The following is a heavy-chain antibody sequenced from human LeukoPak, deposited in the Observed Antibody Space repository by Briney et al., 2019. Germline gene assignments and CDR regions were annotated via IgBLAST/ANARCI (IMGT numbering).Heavy chain of an antibody. Sequence: GGSLRLSCAASGFPFSNAWMSWVRQAPGKGLEWVGRIKSKTDGGTTDYAAPVKGKFTISRDDSKNTLYLQMNSLNTEDTAVYYCTTPYYYGSGTITPIYYFDYWGQGTLVTVSS. CDR2: IKSKTDGGTT. CDR1: GFPFSNAW. CDR3: TTPYYYGSGTITPIYYFDY. J-gene: IGHJ4*02. V-gene: IGHV3-15*01. D-gene: IGHD3-10*01.